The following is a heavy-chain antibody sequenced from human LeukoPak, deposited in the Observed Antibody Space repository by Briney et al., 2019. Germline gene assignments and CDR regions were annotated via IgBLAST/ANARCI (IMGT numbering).Heavy chain of an antibody. J-gene: IGHJ4*02. CDR2: IYYSGST. CDR3: ARSIVGATIDY. V-gene: IGHV4-61*01. D-gene: IGHD1-26*01. CDR1: GGSVSSGSYY. Sequence: SETPSLTCTVSGGSVSSGSYYWSWIRQPPGKGLEWIGYIYYSGSTNYNPSLKSRVTISVDTSKNQFSLKLSSVTAADTAVYYCARSIVGATIDYWGQGTLVTVSS.